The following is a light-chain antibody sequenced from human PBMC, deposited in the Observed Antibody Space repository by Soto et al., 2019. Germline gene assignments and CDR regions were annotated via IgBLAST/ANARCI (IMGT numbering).Light chain of an antibody. CDR1: RSFSIY. J-gene: IGKJ1*01. CDR3: QQYNNWPRT. CDR2: DAS. Sequence: EIVLTQSTANLSLSPGDRATLSWRACRSFSIYLPWYRQKPGQAPSLLICDASSRATGIPDRFSGSGSGTEFSLTSSSLQPEDVAVYYCQQYNNWPRTFGQGTKVDIK. V-gene: IGKV3-11*01.